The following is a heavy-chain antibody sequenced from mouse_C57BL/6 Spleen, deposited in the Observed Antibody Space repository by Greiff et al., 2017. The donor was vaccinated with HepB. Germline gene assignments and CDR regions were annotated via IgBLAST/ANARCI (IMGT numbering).Heavy chain of an antibody. V-gene: IGHV1-53*01. J-gene: IGHJ2*01. CDR3: ARERIYYYGSSYFDY. Sequence: VQLQQSGTELVKPGASVKLSCKASGYTFTSYWMHWVKQRPGQGLEWIGNINPSNGGTNYNEKFKSKATLTVDKSSSTAYMQLSSLTSEDSAVYYCARERIYYYGSSYFDYWGQGTTLTVSS. CDR1: GYTFTSYW. CDR2: INPSNGGT. D-gene: IGHD1-1*01.